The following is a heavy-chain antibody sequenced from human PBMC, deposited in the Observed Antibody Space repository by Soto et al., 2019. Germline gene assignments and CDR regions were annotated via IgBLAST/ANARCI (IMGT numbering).Heavy chain of an antibody. V-gene: IGHV1-18*01. J-gene: IGHJ6*02. D-gene: IGHD5-12*01. CDR2: FSAYNGHT. CDR1: GYTFTRYG. CDR3: ARHGGYDRYYGMDV. Sequence: QVHLVQSGGEVKKPGASMKVSCKASGYTFTRYGISWVRQAPGQGLERMGRFSAYNGHTDYAQKSQARVSITTDTATGTAYMELRSLRSDDTAVYYCARHGGYDRYYGMDVWGQGTTVIVSS.